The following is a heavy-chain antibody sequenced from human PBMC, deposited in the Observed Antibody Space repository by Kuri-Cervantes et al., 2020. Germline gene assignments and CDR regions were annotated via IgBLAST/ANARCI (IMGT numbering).Heavy chain of an antibody. J-gene: IGHJ3*02. CDR3: AKDLDPYYDSSGDASDI. D-gene: IGHD3-22*01. V-gene: IGHV3-9*01. CDR1: GFTFDDYA. CDR2: ISWNSGSI. Sequence: GGSLRLSCAASGFTFDDYAMHWVRQAPGKGLEWVSGISWNSGSIGYADSVKGRFTISRDNAKNSLYLQMNSLRAEDTALYYCAKDLDPYYDSSGDASDIWGQGTMVTVSS.